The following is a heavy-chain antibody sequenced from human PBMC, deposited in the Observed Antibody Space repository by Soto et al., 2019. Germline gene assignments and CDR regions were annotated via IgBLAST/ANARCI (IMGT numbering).Heavy chain of an antibody. CDR2: IYWDDDK. CDR3: APRSSSYYYYYVGF. J-gene: IGHJ6*03. CDR1: GSSPRTSGVG. D-gene: IGHD6-6*01. V-gene: IGHV2-5*02. Sequence: SGPTLLNPTQTLTQSRTMSGSSPRTSGVGVRRIRQPPGKSLQWPALIYWDDDKRYSPSLKSRLTITKYTSKNQVFLTMTNMDPSDTATYPCAPRSSSYYYYYVGFWRKGTRVTVS.